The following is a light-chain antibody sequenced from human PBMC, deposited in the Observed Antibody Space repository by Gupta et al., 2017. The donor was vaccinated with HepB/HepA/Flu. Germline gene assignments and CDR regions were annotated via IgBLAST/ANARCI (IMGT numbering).Light chain of an antibody. CDR1: SSDVGGYNY. J-gene: IGLJ1*01. V-gene: IGLV2-14*03. CDR2: DVS. CDR3: SSYTSSSSYV. Sequence: QSALTQPASVSGPPGQSITISCTGTSSDVGGYNYVSWYQQHPVKAPKLMIYDVSNRPSGVSNRFSGSKSGNTASLTSSGLQAEDEADYYCSSYTSSSSYVFGTGTKVTVL.